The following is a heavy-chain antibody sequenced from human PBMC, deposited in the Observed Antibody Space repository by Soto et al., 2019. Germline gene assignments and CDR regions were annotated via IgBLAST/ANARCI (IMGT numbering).Heavy chain of an antibody. CDR3: ARSYCPDGVCYPSGPFDP. CDR1: GASLSTYY. J-gene: IGHJ5*02. D-gene: IGHD2-8*01. V-gene: IGHV4-59*01. Sequence: SETLSLTCTVSGASLSTYYWNWIRQSPGKGLEWIGYIYYSGTTNYNPSLKSRVTISEDTSNNLFSLKLRSVTAADTAVYYCARSYCPDGVCYPSGPFDPWAREPWSPSPQ. CDR2: IYYSGTT.